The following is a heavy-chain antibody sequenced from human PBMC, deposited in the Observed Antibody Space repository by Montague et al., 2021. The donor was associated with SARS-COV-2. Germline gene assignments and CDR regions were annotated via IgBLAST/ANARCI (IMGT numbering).Heavy chain of an antibody. J-gene: IGHJ2*01. V-gene: IGHV3-20*04. CDR3: ATLDYGDYYDWYFDL. D-gene: IGHD4-17*01. CDR1: GFTFDDYG. CDR2: INWNGGST. Sequence: YLSLSCSASGFTFDDYGMSWVRQAPGKGLEWVSGINWNGGSTGYADSVKGRFTISRDNAKNSLYLQMNSLRAEDTALYYCATLDYGDYYDWYFDLWGRGTLVTVSS.